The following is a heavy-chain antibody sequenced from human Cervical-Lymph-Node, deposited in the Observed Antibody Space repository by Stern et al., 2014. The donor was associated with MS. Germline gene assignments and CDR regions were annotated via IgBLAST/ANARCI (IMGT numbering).Heavy chain of an antibody. CDR2: IVPILQKS. J-gene: IGHJ4*02. CDR1: GTTLSTTG. CDR3: AREHHGGNFAS. Sequence: QVQMAQSGAEAKKPGASVKVSCKVSGTTLSTTGISWVRQGPGQGLEWMGGIVPILQKSNYAQRFRGRVTITADESTSTAYVELTSLRSEDTAVYYCAREHHGGNFASWGQGTLVTVSS. V-gene: IGHV1-69*01. D-gene: IGHD4-23*01.